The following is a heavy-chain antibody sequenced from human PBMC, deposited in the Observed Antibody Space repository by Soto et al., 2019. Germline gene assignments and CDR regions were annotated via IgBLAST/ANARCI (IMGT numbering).Heavy chain of an antibody. CDR3: ARDPSDLREPDQYFQQ. CDR2: ISSTGRYM. J-gene: IGHJ1*01. CDR1: GFIFTDYI. D-gene: IGHD1-26*01. V-gene: IGHV3-21*01. Sequence: GGSLRLSCAASGFIFTDYIVNWVRQAPGKGLEWVSSISSTGRYMNYADSVKGRFTISRDNAKNSLYLQMDSLRAEDTAVYYCARDPSDLREPDQYFQQWGQGT.